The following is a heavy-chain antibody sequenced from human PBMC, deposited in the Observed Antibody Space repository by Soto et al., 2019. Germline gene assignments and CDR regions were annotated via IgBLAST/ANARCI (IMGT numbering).Heavy chain of an antibody. CDR2: IIPIFCTA. CDR3: ARSGYCSSTSCPFYYYYGMDV. CDR1: GGTFSSYA. V-gene: IGHV1-69*06. J-gene: IGHJ6*02. Sequence: ASVKVSCKASGGTFSSYAISWVRQAPGQGLEWMGGIIPIFCTANYAQKFQGRVTITADKSTSTAYMELSSLRSEDTAVYYCARSGYCSSTSCPFYYYYGMDVWGQGTTVTVSS. D-gene: IGHD2-2*01.